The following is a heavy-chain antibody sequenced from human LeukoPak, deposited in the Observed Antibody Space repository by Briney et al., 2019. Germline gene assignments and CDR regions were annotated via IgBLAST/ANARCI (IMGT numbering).Heavy chain of an antibody. Sequence: ASVKVSCKASGGTFSSYAISWVRQAPGQGLEWMGGIIPIFGTANYAQKFQGRVTITTDESTSTAYMELSSLRSEDTAVYYCARDLGEGCSGTSCSWFDPWGQGTLVTVSS. J-gene: IGHJ5*02. CDR3: ARDLGEGCSGTSCSWFDP. V-gene: IGHV1-69*05. CDR2: IIPIFGTA. D-gene: IGHD2-2*01. CDR1: GGTFSSYA.